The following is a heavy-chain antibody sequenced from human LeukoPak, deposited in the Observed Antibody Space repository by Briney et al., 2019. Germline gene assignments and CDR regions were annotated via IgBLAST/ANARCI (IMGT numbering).Heavy chain of an antibody. CDR3: ASDYGSGSYRFDY. CDR2: INHSGST. Sequence: SETLSLTCAVYGGSFSGYYWSWIRQPPGKGLEWIGEINHSGSTNYNASLKSRVTISIDTSKNQFSLKLRSVTAADAAVYYCASDYGSGSYRFDYWGQGTLVTVYS. V-gene: IGHV4-34*01. J-gene: IGHJ4*02. D-gene: IGHD3-10*01. CDR1: GGSFSGYY.